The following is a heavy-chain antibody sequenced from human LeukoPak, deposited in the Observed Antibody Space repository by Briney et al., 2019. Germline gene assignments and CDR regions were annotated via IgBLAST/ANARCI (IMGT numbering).Heavy chain of an antibody. CDR2: ISGSGDGT. CDR3: AKGYRQWLSHFDY. J-gene: IGHJ4*02. CDR1: GFTFSSYA. Sequence: SGGSLRLSCAAPGFTFSSYAMSWIRQTPEKGLEWVSIISGSGDGTYYADSVKGRFTISRDNSKNTVFLQMNSLRAEDTAKYYCAKGYRQWLSHFDYWGQGTLVTVSS. V-gene: IGHV3-23*01. D-gene: IGHD6-19*01.